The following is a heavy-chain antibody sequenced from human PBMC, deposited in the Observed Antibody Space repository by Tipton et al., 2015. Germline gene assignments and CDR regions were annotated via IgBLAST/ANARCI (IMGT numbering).Heavy chain of an antibody. CDR1: GFGFSSFG. D-gene: IGHD4-17*01. CDR3: ARWTSVTAFDY. J-gene: IGHJ4*02. V-gene: IGHV3-33*01. CDR2: IWYDGSDK. Sequence: SLRLSCAASGFGFSSFGMHWVRQAPGEGLEWVAAIWYDGSDKYYAESLKGRVTISRDNSKNTVSLQMNSLRAEDTAVYYCARWTSVTAFDYWGQGTLVTVSP.